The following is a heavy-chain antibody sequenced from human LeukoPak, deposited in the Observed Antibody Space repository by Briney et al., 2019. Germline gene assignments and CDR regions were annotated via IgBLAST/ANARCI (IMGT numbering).Heavy chain of an antibody. J-gene: IGHJ4*02. CDR2: INPNSGGT. Sequence: GASVKVSCKASGYTFTSHDINWVRQAPGQGLEWMGWINPNSGGTNYAQKFQGRVTMTRDTSISTAYMELSRLRSDDTAVYYCARDSLLWFGELPRRWYFDYWGQGTLVTVSS. CDR3: ARDSLLWFGELPRRWYFDY. D-gene: IGHD3-10*01. CDR1: GYTFTSHD. V-gene: IGHV1-2*02.